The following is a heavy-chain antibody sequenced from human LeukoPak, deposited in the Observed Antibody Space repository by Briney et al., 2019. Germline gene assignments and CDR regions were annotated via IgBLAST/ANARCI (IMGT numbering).Heavy chain of an antibody. J-gene: IGHJ4*02. Sequence: PSETLSLTCAVYGGSFSGYYWSWIRQPPGKGLEWIGEINHSGSTNCNPSLKSRVTISVDTSKNQFSLKLSSVTAADTAVYYCARLGPGWGLYYFDYWGQGTLVTVSS. D-gene: IGHD2-21*01. CDR2: INHSGST. CDR3: ARLGPGWGLYYFDY. CDR1: GGSFSGYY. V-gene: IGHV4-34*01.